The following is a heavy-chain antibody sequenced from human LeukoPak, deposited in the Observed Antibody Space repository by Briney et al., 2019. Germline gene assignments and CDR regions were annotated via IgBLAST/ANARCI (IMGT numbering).Heavy chain of an antibody. J-gene: IGHJ4*02. Sequence: GRSLRLSCAASGFTFSSYSMNWVRQAPGKGLEWVSSISSSSSYIYYADSVKGRFTISRDNAKNSLYLQMNSLRAEDTAVYYCARGYSSSCVDYWGQGTLVTVSS. V-gene: IGHV3-21*01. CDR2: ISSSSSYI. D-gene: IGHD6-13*01. CDR1: GFTFSSYS. CDR3: ARGYSSSCVDY.